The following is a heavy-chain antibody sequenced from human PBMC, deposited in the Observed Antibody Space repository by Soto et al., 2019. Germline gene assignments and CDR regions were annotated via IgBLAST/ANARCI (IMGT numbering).Heavy chain of an antibody. Sequence: SETLSLTCTVSGGSISSSSYYWGWIRQPPGKGLEWIGSIYYSGSTYYNPSLKSRVTISVDTSKNQFSLKLSSVTAADTAVYYCARIRPHDDYIWGSYRDYYFDYWGQGTLVTVSS. CDR3: ARIRPHDDYIWGSYRDYYFDY. D-gene: IGHD3-16*02. CDR2: IYYSGST. CDR1: GGSISSSSYY. V-gene: IGHV4-39*01. J-gene: IGHJ4*02.